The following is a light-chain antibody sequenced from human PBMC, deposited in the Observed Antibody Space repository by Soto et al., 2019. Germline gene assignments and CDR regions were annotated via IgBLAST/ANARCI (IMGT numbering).Light chain of an antibody. V-gene: IGKV1-5*03. CDR3: QQYNSYPLT. CDR1: QSISSW. CDR2: KAY. J-gene: IGKJ4*01. Sequence: DIQMTQSPSTLSASVGDRVTITCRASQSISSWLAWYQQKPGKAPKLLIYKAYSLESGVQSRFSGSGSGTEFTLTIRSLQPDDFATYYCQQYNSYPLTFGGGTKVDIK.